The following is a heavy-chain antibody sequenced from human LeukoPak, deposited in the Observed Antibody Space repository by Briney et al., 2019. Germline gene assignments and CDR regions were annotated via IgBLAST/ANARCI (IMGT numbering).Heavy chain of an antibody. CDR2: ISYDGSNK. D-gene: IGHD2-15*01. Sequence: PGGSLRLSCAASGFTFSSYGMHWVRQAPGKGLEWVAVISYDGSNKYYADSVKGRFTISRDNSKNTLYLQMNSLRAEDTAIYYCAKARGYCSGGSCYSGFDYWGQGTLVTVSS. CDR3: AKARGYCSGGSCYSGFDY. J-gene: IGHJ4*02. CDR1: GFTFSSYG. V-gene: IGHV3-30*18.